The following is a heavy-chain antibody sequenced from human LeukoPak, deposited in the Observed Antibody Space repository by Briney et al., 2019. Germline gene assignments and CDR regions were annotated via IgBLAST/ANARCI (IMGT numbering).Heavy chain of an antibody. CDR3: ARDSIVAAHCYDY. CDR1: GYTFNSYY. J-gene: IGHJ4*02. V-gene: IGHV1-2*02. CDR2: INPNTGDT. D-gene: IGHD6-6*01. Sequence: ASVKVSYKTSGYTFNSYYVHWMRQAPGQGLEWMGWINPNTGDTEYPQRFQGRVTMTRDTSINTFFLEVSSLRSDDTAVYFCARDSIVAAHCYDYWGQGTLVTVSS.